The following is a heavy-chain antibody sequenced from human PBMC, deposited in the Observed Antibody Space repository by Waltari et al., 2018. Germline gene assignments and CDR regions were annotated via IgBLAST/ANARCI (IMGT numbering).Heavy chain of an antibody. Sequence: EMLLVESGGYLVQPGRSLRISCAASGFPFSGFSMSWVRQAPGKGLEWVAKINPGGSEKSYVDSLKGRFTISRDNAKNSLYLQMNSLRAEDTALYYCAKYSGYDLNLWGQGTLVTV. CDR1: GFPFSGFS. V-gene: IGHV3-7*01. CDR2: INPGGSEK. D-gene: IGHD5-12*01. J-gene: IGHJ5*02. CDR3: AKYSGYDLNL.